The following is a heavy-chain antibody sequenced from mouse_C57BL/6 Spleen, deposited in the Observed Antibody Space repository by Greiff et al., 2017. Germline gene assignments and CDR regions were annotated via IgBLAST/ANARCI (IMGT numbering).Heavy chain of an antibody. D-gene: IGHD2-12*01. J-gene: IGHJ4*01. Sequence: QVQLQQSGAELVKPGASVKMSCKASGYTFTSYWITWVKPRPGQGLEWIGDIYPGSGSTNYNEKFKSKATLTVDTSSRTAYMQLSSLTSEDSAVDDCAKPRYPYYAMDYWGQGTSVTVSS. CDR1: GYTFTSYW. V-gene: IGHV1-55*01. CDR3: AKPRYPYYAMDY. CDR2: IYPGSGST.